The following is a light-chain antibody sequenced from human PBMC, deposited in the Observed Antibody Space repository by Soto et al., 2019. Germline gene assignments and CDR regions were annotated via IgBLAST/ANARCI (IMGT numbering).Light chain of an antibody. J-gene: IGLJ1*01. V-gene: IGLV2-8*01. Sequence: QSVLTQPPSASGSPGQSVTLSCTGTSSDVGTYDYVSWYQQYPGKAPQLLIYGVTRRPSGVPDRFSGSKSGNTAALTVSGLQAEDEAYYYCSSYAGRSMYVFGTGTKVTVL. CDR3: SSYAGRSMYV. CDR2: GVT. CDR1: SSDVGTYDY.